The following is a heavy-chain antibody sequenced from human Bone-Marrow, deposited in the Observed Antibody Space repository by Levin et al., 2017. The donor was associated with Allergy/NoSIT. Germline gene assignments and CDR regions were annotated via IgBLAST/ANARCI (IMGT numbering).Heavy chain of an antibody. CDR2: IIPKFNVP. Sequence: EASVKVSCKASGDALSSYSLSWVLQATGQGLEWMGGIIPKFNVPNYAQKFQGRVTITADDSTSTASMERISLTSEDTAVYYCATTKNYEFSSGYWFSEYWGKGTLVTVSS. V-gene: IGHV1-69*13. CDR1: GDALSSYS. CDR3: ATTKNYEFSSGYWFSEY. D-gene: IGHD3-3*01. J-gene: IGHJ4*02.